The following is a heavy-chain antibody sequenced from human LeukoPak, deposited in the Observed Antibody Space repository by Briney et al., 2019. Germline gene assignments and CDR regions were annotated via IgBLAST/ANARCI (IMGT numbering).Heavy chain of an antibody. CDR3: ARRWKLSLDV. J-gene: IGHJ6*02. CDR2: IKEDGCVK. D-gene: IGHD5-24*01. Sequence: GCSLRLSCAATGFTFSIYWMTWVRQAPGKGLEWVANIKEDGCVKYYVDSVKGRFTISIDNAKKSLYLQMDNLRGEDTAVYFCARRWKLSLDVWGQGTRVSVSS. V-gene: IGHV3-7*01. CDR1: GFTFSIYW.